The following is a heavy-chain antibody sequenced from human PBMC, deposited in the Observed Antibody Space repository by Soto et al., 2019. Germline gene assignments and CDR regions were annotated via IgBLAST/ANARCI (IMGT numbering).Heavy chain of an antibody. CDR3: ARESPGSGSYQVGGSYFDY. D-gene: IGHD1-26*01. J-gene: IGHJ4*02. CDR1: GYTFTSYG. Sequence: QVQLVQSGPEVKKPGASVKVTCKASGYTFTSYGISWVRQAPGQGLEWMGWISAYNGNTNYAQKLQGRVTMTTDTSTSTAYMELRSLRSDDTAVYYCARESPGSGSYQVGGSYFDYWGQGTLVTVSS. CDR2: ISAYNGNT. V-gene: IGHV1-18*01.